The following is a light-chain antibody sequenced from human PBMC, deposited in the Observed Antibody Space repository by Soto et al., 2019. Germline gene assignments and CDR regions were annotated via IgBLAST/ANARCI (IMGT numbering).Light chain of an antibody. CDR3: GTWHSGLNPGV. J-gene: IGLJ3*02. Sequence: QSVLTQPPSVSAAPGQTITISCSGSSSNIGESYVSWYQQIPGTAPKLLIYEDNKRPSGIPDRFSGSKSGTSATLGITGRQTGDEADYYCGTWHSGLNPGVFGGGTKVTVL. V-gene: IGLV1-51*02. CDR1: SSNIGESY. CDR2: EDN.